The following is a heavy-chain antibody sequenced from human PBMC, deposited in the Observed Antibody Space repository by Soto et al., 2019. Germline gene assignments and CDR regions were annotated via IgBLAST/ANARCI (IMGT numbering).Heavy chain of an antibody. Sequence: QVQLQQWGAGLLKPSETLSLTCAVYGGSFSGYDWSWIRQPPGKGLEWIGEINHSGSTNYNPSLKSRVTIAVDTSKNQFSLKLSSVTAADTAVYYCARGGAGRVVAARPSYYYYMEVWGKGTTVTVSS. J-gene: IGHJ6*03. D-gene: IGHD6-6*01. V-gene: IGHV4-34*01. CDR2: INHSGST. CDR3: ARGGAGRVVAARPSYYYYMEV. CDR1: GGSFSGYD.